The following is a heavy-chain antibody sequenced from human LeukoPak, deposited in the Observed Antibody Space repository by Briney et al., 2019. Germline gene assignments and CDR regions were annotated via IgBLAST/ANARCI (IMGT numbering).Heavy chain of an antibody. CDR3: ARGRIYYDSTGYGY. D-gene: IGHD3-22*01. CDR2: IYYSGST. V-gene: IGHV4-59*01. CDR1: GGSINNYY. J-gene: IGHJ4*02. Sequence: SETLSLTCTVSGGSINNYYWNWIRQPPGRGMEWIGNIYYSGSTNYSPSLKSRLTISVDTSKNQFSLKLSSVTAADTAVYYCARGRIYYDSTGYGYWGQGTLVTVSS.